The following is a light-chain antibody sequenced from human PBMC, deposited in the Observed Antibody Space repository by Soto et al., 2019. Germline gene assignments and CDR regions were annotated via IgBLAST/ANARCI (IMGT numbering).Light chain of an antibody. CDR1: QTISSW. CDR2: KAS. V-gene: IGKV1-5*03. CDR3: QQYNSYPWT. J-gene: IGKJ1*01. Sequence: DIQMTMSSSTLSGSVGERVTITCLASQTISSWLAWYQQKPGKAPKLLIYKASTLKSGVPSRFSGSGSGTEFTLTISSLQPDDFATYYCQQYNSYPWTFGQGTKVDI.